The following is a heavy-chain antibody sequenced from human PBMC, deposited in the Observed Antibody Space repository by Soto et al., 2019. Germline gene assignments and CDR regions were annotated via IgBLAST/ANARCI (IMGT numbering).Heavy chain of an antibody. V-gene: IGHV1-58*01. Sequence: GVSVKVSSKASGVSFASSSVQWARHSRGKRLEWIGWIVVGSGNTNYAQKFQERVTTTRDMSTGTAYMELSSLRSEDTAVYYCALGYCSGGSCYSGGYFDYWGQGTLVTVSS. CDR1: GVSFASSS. D-gene: IGHD2-15*01. CDR2: IVVGSGNT. J-gene: IGHJ4*02. CDR3: ALGYCSGGSCYSGGYFDY.